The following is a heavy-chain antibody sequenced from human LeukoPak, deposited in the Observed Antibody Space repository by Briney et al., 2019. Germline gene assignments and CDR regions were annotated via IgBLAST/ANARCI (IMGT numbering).Heavy chain of an antibody. CDR1: GFTFDDYA. V-gene: IGHV3-9*01. J-gene: IGHJ6*02. D-gene: IGHD3-22*01. CDR3: AKGGYYDSSGYSPYYYYYGMDV. CDR2: ISWNSGSI. Sequence: GRSLRLSCAASGFTFDDYAMHWVRQAPGKGLEWVSGISWNSGSIGYADSVKGRFTISRDNAKNSLYLQMNSLRVEDTALYYCAKGGYYDSSGYSPYYYYYGMDVWGQGTTVTVSS.